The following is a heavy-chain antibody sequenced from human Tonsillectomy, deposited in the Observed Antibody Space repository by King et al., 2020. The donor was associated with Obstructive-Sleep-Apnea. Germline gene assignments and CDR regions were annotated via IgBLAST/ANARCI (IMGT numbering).Heavy chain of an antibody. V-gene: IGHV4-39*07. Sequence: QLQESGPGLVKPSETLSLTYTVSVGSISRPSYYFGWIREPPGKGLGLSGGIYNSGNTYYNPSLKSRVTISVDTSKNQFSLRLTSVTAADTAVYYCARDAGVCSGGSCYSGWFDPWGQGTLVTVSS. J-gene: IGHJ5*02. D-gene: IGHD2-15*01. CDR3: ARDAGVCSGGSCYSGWFDP. CDR2: IYNSGNT. CDR1: VGSISRPSYY.